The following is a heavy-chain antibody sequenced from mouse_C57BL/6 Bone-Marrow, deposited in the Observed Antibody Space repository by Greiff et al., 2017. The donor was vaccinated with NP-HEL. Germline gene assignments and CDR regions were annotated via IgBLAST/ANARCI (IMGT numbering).Heavy chain of an antibody. J-gene: IGHJ1*03. CDR2: INPYNGGT. Sequence: EVQLQQSGPVLVKPGASVKMSCKASGYTFTDYYMNWVKQSHGKSLEWIGVINPYNGGTSYNQKFKGKATLTVDKSSSTAYMELNSLTSEDSAVYYCAREGYYYGSSPWVWGTGTTVTVSS. CDR3: AREGYYYGSSPWV. V-gene: IGHV1-19*01. CDR1: GYTFTDYY. D-gene: IGHD1-1*01.